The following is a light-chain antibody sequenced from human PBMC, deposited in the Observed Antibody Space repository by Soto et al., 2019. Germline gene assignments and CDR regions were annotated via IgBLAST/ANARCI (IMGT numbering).Light chain of an antibody. J-gene: IGLJ1*01. CDR3: GSYTGYTTYV. CDR2: DVG. Sequence: QSVLTQPASVSGAPGQSITISCTGTDRDVGDFNYVSWYQQYPGKAHKLMFYDVGDRPSGVSNRFSGSKSGNTASLTISGLHDEDDADYYCGSYTGYTTYVFGTGTKLTVL. V-gene: IGLV2-14*01. CDR1: DRDVGDFNY.